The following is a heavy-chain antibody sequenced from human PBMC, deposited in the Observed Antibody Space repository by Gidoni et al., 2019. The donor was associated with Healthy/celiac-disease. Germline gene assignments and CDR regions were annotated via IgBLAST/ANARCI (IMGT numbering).Heavy chain of an antibody. Sequence: QVQLQQWGAGLLKPSETLSLTCAVYGGSFRGYYWSWIRQPPGKGLEWIGEINHSGSTNYNPSLKSRVTISVDTSKNQFSLKLSSVTAADTAVYYCARGRPAGGSYWYLGRYYFDYWGQGTLVTVSS. CDR3: ARGRPAGGSYWYLGRYYFDY. CDR1: GGSFRGYY. D-gene: IGHD3-10*01. CDR2: INHSGST. V-gene: IGHV4-34*01. J-gene: IGHJ4*02.